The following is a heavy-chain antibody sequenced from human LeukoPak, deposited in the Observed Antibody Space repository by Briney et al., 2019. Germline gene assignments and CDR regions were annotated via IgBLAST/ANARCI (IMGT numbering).Heavy chain of an antibody. V-gene: IGHV3-23*01. J-gene: IGHJ4*02. CDR2: ISGSGGST. D-gene: IGHD6-19*01. CDR3: AKVSVAGIILGY. CDR1: GFTFSSYA. Sequence: GGSLRLSCAASGFTFSSYAMSWVRQAPGKGLEWVSAISGSGGSTYYADSVKGRFTISRDNSKNTLYLQMNSVRAEDTAVYYCAKVSVAGIILGYWGQGTLVTVSS.